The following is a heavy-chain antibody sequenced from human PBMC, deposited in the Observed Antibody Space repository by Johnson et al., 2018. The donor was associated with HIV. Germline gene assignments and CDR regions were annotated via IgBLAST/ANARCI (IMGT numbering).Heavy chain of an antibody. D-gene: IGHD3-22*01. CDR3: ARRDDIRNGAFDV. J-gene: IGHJ3*01. V-gene: IGHV3-66*04. Sequence: VQLVESGGGLVQSGGSLRLSCAASGFTVSSNYMSWVRQAPGKGLEWVSVIYSGGSTYYADSVKGRFTISRDNSKNTLYLQMNSLRAEDTAVYYCARRDDIRNGAFDVWGHGTMVTVSS. CDR2: IYSGGST. CDR1: GFTVSSNY.